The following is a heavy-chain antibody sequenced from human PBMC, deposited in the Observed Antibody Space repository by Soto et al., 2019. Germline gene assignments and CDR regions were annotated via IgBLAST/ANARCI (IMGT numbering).Heavy chain of an antibody. CDR2: INHSGST. CDR3: AESARAGGWFDP. V-gene: IGHV4-34*01. CDR1: GGSFSGYY. Sequence: SYTLSLTCAVYGGSFSGYYWSWIRQPPGKGLEWIGEINHSGSTNYNPSLKIRVTISVDTSKNQFSLKLSSVTAADTAVYYCAESARAGGWFDPWGQGTLVTGSS. J-gene: IGHJ5*02. D-gene: IGHD3-10*01.